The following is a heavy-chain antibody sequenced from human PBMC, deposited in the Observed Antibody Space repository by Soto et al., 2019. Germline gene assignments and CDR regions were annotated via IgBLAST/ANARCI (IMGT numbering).Heavy chain of an antibody. V-gene: IGHV3-30*18. Sequence: QVQLVESGGGVVQPGRSLRLSCAASGFTFSSYGIHWVRQAPGKGLEWVSVISYDGINKYYADSVKGRFTISRDNSENTLYLQMNSLIAEDTAVYYCAKSVYNWNDGFFDYWGQGTLVTVSS. CDR1: GFTFSSYG. D-gene: IGHD1-1*01. J-gene: IGHJ4*02. CDR3: AKSVYNWNDGFFDY. CDR2: ISYDGINK.